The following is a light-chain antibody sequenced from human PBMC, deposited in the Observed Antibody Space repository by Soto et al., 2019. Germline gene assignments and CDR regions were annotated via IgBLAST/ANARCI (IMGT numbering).Light chain of an antibody. V-gene: IGKV1-39*01. CDR1: QAIGNY. J-gene: IGKJ5*01. CDR3: QQSHFLPHP. CDR2: GAT. Sequence: LHSYIRDRVTNPCRASQAIGNYLNWYQQKPGKAPNLLIFGATTLQSGVPSRFSGSGYGTNFTLIISFLQPEDFAIYCCQQSHFLPHPFSQVTRLDI.